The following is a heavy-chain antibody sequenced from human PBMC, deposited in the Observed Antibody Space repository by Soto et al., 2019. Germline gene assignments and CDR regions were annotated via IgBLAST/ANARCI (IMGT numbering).Heavy chain of an antibody. CDR1: GFTFSSYG. CDR2: IWYDGSNK. V-gene: IGHV3-33*01. J-gene: IGHJ4*02. CDR3: ARSGATTVTSEYYFDY. Sequence: QVQLVESGGGVVQPGRSLRLSCAASGFTFSSYGMHWVRQAPGKGLEWVAVIWYDGSNKYYADSVKGRFTISRDNSKNTLYLQMNSLRAEDTAVYYCARSGATTVTSEYYFDYGGQGTLVTVSS. D-gene: IGHD4-17*01.